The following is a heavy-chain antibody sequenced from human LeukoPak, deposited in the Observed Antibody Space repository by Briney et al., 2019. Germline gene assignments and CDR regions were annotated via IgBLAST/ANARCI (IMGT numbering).Heavy chain of an antibody. D-gene: IGHD1-26*01. J-gene: IGHJ4*02. Sequence: GSLRLSCAASGFTFSSYTMNWVRQPPGKGLEWIGEINHSGSTNYNPSLKSRVTISVDTSKNQFSLKLSSVTAADTAVYYCARGQAIVGATGDFWGQGTLVTVSS. CDR1: GFTFSSYT. CDR3: ARGQAIVGATGDF. V-gene: IGHV4-34*01. CDR2: INHSGST.